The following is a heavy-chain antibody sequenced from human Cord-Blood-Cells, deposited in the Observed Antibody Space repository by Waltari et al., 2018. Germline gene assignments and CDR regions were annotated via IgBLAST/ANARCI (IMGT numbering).Heavy chain of an antibody. V-gene: IGHV1-69*01. CDR2: IIPIFGTA. Sequence: QVQLVQSGAEVKKPGSSVKVYCKASGGTFSSYAISWVRQAPGQGLEWMGGIIPIFGTANYAQKFQGRVTITADESTSTAYMELSSLRSEDTAVYYCAVVGTRIVATIRGVVDYWGQGTLVTVSS. J-gene: IGHJ4*02. CDR1: GGTFSSYA. CDR3: AVVGTRIVATIRGVVDY. D-gene: IGHD5-12*01.